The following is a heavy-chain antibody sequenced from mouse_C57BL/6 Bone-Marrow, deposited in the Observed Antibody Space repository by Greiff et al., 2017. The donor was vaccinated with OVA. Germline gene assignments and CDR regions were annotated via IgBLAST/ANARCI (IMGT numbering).Heavy chain of an antibody. CDR1: GYTFTSYT. V-gene: IGHV1-4*01. J-gene: IGHJ2*01. CDR2: INPSSGYT. CDR3: ASLYDGYYDYFDY. D-gene: IGHD2-3*01. Sequence: LQESGAELARPGASVKMSCKASGYTFTSYTMHWVKQRPGQGLEWIGYINPSSGYTKYNQKFKDKATLTADKSSSTAYMQLSSLTSEDSAVYYCASLYDGYYDYFDYWGQGTTLTVSA.